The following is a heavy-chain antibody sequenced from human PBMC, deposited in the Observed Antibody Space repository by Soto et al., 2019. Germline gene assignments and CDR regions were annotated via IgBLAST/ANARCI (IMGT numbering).Heavy chain of an antibody. V-gene: IGHV1-69*08. Sequence: QVQLVQSGAEVKKPGSSVKVSCKASGGTFSTYTITWVRQAPGQGLEWMGRIIPIIGIINYAQKFQGRVTMGADXXXGXXYMELTGLRSDDTAVYYCAGDPDSHYNDSHASSYPWGQGTLVTVSS. J-gene: IGHJ5*02. CDR3: AGDPDSHYNDSHASSYP. D-gene: IGHD4-4*01. CDR2: IIPIIGII. CDR1: GGTFSTYT.